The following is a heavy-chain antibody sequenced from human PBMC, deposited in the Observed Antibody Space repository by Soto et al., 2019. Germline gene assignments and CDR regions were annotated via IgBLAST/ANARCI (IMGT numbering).Heavy chain of an antibody. V-gene: IGHV4-31*03. CDR3: ARAGDSYGYYYYYMDV. CDR1: GGSINSGDYY. Sequence: PSETLSLTCTVSGGSINSGDYYWSWIRQHPGKGLEWIGYIYYSGSTYYNPSLKSRVTISVDTSKNQFSLKLSSVTAADTAVYYCARAGDSYGYYYYYMDVWGKGTTVTVSS. CDR2: IYYSGST. D-gene: IGHD5-18*01. J-gene: IGHJ6*03.